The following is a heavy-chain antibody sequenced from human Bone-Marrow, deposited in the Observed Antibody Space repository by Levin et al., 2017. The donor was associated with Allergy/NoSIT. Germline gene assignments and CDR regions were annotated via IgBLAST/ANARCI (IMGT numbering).Heavy chain of an antibody. CDR3: AGDPPEVAAAGSGY. CDR2: IYSGGST. Sequence: SGGSLRLSCAVSGFTVGNNYMSWVRQAPGKGLEWVSLIYSGGSTYYADSVKGRFTISRDSSKNTLYLQMNNLRVEDTAVYYCAGDPPEVAAAGSGYWGQGTLVTVSS. J-gene: IGHJ4*02. V-gene: IGHV3-66*01. CDR1: GFTVGNNY. D-gene: IGHD6-13*01.